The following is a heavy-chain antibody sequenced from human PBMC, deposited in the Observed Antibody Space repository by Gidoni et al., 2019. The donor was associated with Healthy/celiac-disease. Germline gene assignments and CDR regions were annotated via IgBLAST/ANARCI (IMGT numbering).Heavy chain of an antibody. CDR2: IYYSGST. CDR1: GGSIRSGDYY. CDR3: ARETTYYYDSSGYLGWFDP. D-gene: IGHD3-22*01. J-gene: IGHJ5*02. V-gene: IGHV4-30-4*01. Sequence: QVQLQESGPGLVKPSQTLSRTCTVSGGSIRSGDYYWSWIRQPPGKGLEWIGYIYYSGSTYYHPPLKSRVTISVDTSKNQFSLKLSSVTAADTAVYYCARETTYYYDSSGYLGWFDPWGQGTLVTVSS.